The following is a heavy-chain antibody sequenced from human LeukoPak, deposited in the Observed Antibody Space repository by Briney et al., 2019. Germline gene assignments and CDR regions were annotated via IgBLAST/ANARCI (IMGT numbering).Heavy chain of an antibody. V-gene: IGHV3-21*01. CDR2: ISSSSSYI. CDR3: ARSGRGVDSFYFYMDV. Sequence: GGSLRLSCAASGFTFSSYSLNWVRQAPGKGLEWVSSISSSSSYIYYADSVKGRFTISRGNAKNSLYLQMNSLRAEDTAVYYCARSGRGVDSFYFYMDVWGKGTTVTVSS. J-gene: IGHJ6*03. D-gene: IGHD3-10*01. CDR1: GFTFSSYS.